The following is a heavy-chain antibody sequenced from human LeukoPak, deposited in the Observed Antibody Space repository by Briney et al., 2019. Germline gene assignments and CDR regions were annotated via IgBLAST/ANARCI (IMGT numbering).Heavy chain of an antibody. D-gene: IGHD6-19*01. Sequence: SETLSLTCAVSGVSISSSNWWSWVRQPPGKGLEWIGEIYHSGSTNYNPSLKSRVTISVDKSKNQFSLKLTSVTAADTAVYYCARSGGYSSPQNYWGQGTLVTVSS. CDR2: IYHSGST. CDR1: GVSISSSNW. V-gene: IGHV4-4*02. CDR3: ARSGGYSSPQNY. J-gene: IGHJ4*02.